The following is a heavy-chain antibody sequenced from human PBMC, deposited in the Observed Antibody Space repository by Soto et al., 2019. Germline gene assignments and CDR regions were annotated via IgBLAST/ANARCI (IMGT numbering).Heavy chain of an antibody. CDR1: GGSISSGGYY. J-gene: IGHJ4*02. D-gene: IGHD1-7*01. V-gene: IGHV4-31*03. CDR3: AREGGDWNYRYFDY. CDR2: IYSSGST. Sequence: SETLSLTCTVFGGSISSGGYYWSWIRQHPGKGLEWIGYIYSSGSTYYNPSLKSRVTISVDTSTNQFSLKLSTVTAADTAVYYCAREGGDWNYRYFDYWGQGTLVTVSS.